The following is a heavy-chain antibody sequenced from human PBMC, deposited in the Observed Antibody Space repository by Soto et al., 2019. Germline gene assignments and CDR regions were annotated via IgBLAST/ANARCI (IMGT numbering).Heavy chain of an antibody. Sequence: GGSLRLSCAASGFTFSDYYMSWIRQAPGKGLEWVSYISSSGSTIYYADSVKGRFTISRDNAKNSLYLQMNSLRAEDTAVYYCASRTFIVATIGDIWGQGTMVTVSS. CDR2: ISSSGSTI. V-gene: IGHV3-11*01. CDR1: GFTFSDYY. J-gene: IGHJ3*02. CDR3: ASRTFIVATIGDI. D-gene: IGHD5-12*01.